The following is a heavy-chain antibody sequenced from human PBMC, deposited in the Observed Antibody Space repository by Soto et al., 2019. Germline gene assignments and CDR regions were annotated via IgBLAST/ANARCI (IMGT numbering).Heavy chain of an antibody. CDR1: GGSISSYY. J-gene: IGHJ6*02. CDR3: ARDGGRYYGMDV. CDR2: IYYSGST. Sequence: KTSETLSLTCTVSGGSISSYYWSWIRQPPGKGLEWIGYIYYSGSTNYNPSLKSRVTISVDTSRTRFSLKLSSVTAADTAVYYCARDGGRYYGMDVWGQGTTVTVSS. D-gene: IGHD3-3*01. V-gene: IGHV4-59*01.